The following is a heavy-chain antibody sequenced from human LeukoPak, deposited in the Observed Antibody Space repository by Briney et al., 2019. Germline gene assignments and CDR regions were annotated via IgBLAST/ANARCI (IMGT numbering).Heavy chain of an antibody. V-gene: IGHV3-49*04. D-gene: IGHD3-3*01. CDR2: IRSKAYGGTT. CDR3: TTFSTYYDFWGGYSEGPFDY. CDR1: GFTFGDYA. Sequence: GGSLRLSCTASGFTFGDYAMSWVRQAPGKGLEWVGFIRSKAYGGTTEYAASVKGRFTISRDDSKSIAYLQMNSLKTEDTAVYYCTTFSTYYDFWGGYSEGPFDYWGQGTLVTVSS. J-gene: IGHJ4*02.